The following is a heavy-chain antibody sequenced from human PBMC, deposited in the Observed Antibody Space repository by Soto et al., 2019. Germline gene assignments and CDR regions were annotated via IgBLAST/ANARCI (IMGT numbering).Heavy chain of an antibody. D-gene: IGHD3-16*01. CDR1: GGSISSGGYY. J-gene: IGHJ4*02. CDR2: IYYSGST. V-gene: IGHV4-31*03. CDR3: ARRGSLRPRTHNFDY. Sequence: SETLSLTCTVSGGSISSGGYYWSWIRQHPGKGLEWIGYIYYSGSTYYNPSLKSRVTISVDTSKNQFSLKLSSVTAADTAVYYCARRGSLRPRTHNFDYWGQGTLVTVSS.